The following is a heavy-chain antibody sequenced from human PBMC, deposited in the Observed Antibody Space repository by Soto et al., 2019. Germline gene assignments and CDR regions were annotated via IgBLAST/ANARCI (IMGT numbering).Heavy chain of an antibody. D-gene: IGHD2-2*03. CDR3: ARDGSYYYYMEV. Sequence: GGSLRLSCAASGFSFSTYWMSWVRQAPGKGLEWVSTISSSSSDIYYADSVKGRFTISRDNAKNSLYLQMNSLRAEGTAVYYCARDGSYYYYMEVWGKGTTVTVSS. J-gene: IGHJ6*03. V-gene: IGHV3-21*01. CDR1: GFSFSTYW. CDR2: ISSSSSDI.